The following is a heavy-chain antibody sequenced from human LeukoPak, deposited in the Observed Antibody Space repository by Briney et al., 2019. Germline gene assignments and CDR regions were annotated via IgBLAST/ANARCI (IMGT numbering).Heavy chain of an antibody. CDR1: GASISSHY. D-gene: IGHD1-14*01. V-gene: IGHV4-59*11. CDR2: IHYSGST. Sequence: SEPLSLTCSVSGASISSHYWSWIRQPPGKGLEWIGYIHYSGSTNCNPSLKSRVTISLDTSKNQFSLKLTSVTAADTAVYYCSRAGTGFTIPGAYWGQGTLVTVSA. J-gene: IGHJ4*02. CDR3: SRAGTGFTIPGAY.